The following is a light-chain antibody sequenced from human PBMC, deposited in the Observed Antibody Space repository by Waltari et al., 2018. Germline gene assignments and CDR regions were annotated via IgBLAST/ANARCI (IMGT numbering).Light chain of an antibody. CDR2: WAS. V-gene: IGKV4-1*01. CDR3: QQYYRIPRT. J-gene: IGKJ1*01. CDR1: QSVLYNSNDKNY. Sequence: DIVMTQSPDSLAVSLGETATLNCKSSQSVLYNSNDKNYLAWYQKNPGQPPRLLIYWASTRESGVPERFSGSGSGTDFTLTISSLQAEDVAVYYCQQYYRIPRTFGQGTTVDIK.